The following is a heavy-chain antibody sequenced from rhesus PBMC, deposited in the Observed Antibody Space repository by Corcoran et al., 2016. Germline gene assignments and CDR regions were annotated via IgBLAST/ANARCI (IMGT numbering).Heavy chain of an antibody. CDR1: GGSVSSSNW. Sequence: QVQLQESGPGLVKPSETLSLTCAVSGGSVSSSNWWSWIRQPPGKGLEWIGYISGSSGSTYYNPPLQSRVTISTDTSKNQFSRKLSAVTAAYTAVYYCASRYWCDYGLDSWGQGVVVTVSS. D-gene: IGHD3-22*01. V-gene: IGHV4-65*01. CDR3: ASRYWCDYGLDS. J-gene: IGHJ6*01. CDR2: ISGSSGST.